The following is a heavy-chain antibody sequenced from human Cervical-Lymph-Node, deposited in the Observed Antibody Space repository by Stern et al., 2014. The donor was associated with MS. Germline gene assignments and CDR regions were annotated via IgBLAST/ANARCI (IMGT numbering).Heavy chain of an antibody. V-gene: IGHV3-30-3*01. CDR2: LSYDGTNK. J-gene: IGHJ6*02. CDR1: GFIFSDFP. Sequence: VQLVQSGGGVVRPGRSLRLSCSASGFIFSDFPLHWVRQAPGQGLEWVAVLSYDGTNKHYADSGKGRFTISRDNSKNTLSLQMNSLRVEDTAVYFCVRAPHVVVVADPYYGMDVWGQGTTVVVSS. CDR3: VRAPHVVVVADPYYGMDV. D-gene: IGHD2-15*01.